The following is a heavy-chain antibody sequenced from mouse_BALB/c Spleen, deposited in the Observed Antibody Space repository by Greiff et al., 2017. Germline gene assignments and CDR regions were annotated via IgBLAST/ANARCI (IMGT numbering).Heavy chain of an antibody. D-gene: IGHD2-4*01. CDR1: GFTFSDYY. Sequence: DVKLVESGGGLVKPGGSLKLSCAASGFTFSDYYMYWVRQTPEKRLEWVATISDGGSYTYYPDSVKGRFTISRDNAKNNLYLQMSSLKSEDTAMYYCARNGYDYDEAWFAYWGQGTLVTVSA. V-gene: IGHV5-4*02. CDR2: ISDGGSYT. CDR3: ARNGYDYDEAWFAY. J-gene: IGHJ3*01.